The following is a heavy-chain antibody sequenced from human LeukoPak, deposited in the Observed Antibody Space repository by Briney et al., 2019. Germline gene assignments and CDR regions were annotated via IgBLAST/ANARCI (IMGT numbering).Heavy chain of an antibody. Sequence: SETLSLTCTVSGGSISSYYWSWIRQPPGKGLEWIGYIYYSGSTNYNPSLKSRVTISVDTSKNQFSLKLSSVTAADTAVYYCARTDVSGWCSGGAFDIWGQGTMVTVSS. V-gene: IGHV4-59*01. J-gene: IGHJ3*02. CDR1: GGSISSYY. D-gene: IGHD6-19*01. CDR3: ARTDVSGWCSGGAFDI. CDR2: IYYSGST.